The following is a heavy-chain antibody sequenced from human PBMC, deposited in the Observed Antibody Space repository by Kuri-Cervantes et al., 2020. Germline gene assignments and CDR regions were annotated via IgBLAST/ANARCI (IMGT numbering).Heavy chain of an antibody. Sequence: SETLSLTCAVYGGSFSTYYWSWIRQPPGKGLEWIGEINRSGSTNYNPSLKSRVTISVDTSKNQFSLKLRSVTAADAAVYYCARGTGDDAFDIWGQGTMVTVSS. D-gene: IGHD7-27*01. CDR2: INRSGST. J-gene: IGHJ3*02. CDR3: ARGTGDDAFDI. V-gene: IGHV4-34*01. CDR1: GGSFSTYY.